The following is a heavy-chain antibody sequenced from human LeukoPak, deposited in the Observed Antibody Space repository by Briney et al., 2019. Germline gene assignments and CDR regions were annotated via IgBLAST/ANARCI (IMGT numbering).Heavy chain of an antibody. CDR2: ISWNSGSI. J-gene: IGHJ1*01. D-gene: IGHD5-24*01. Sequence: GGSLRLSCAASGFTFDDFAMHWVRQTPGKGVEWVSGISWNSGSIGYADSVKGRFTISRDNAKNSLFLQMDSLRAEDTALYYCANSRWIQTFQYFQHWGQGTLVTVSS. V-gene: IGHV3-9*01. CDR3: ANSRWIQTFQYFQH. CDR1: GFTFDDFA.